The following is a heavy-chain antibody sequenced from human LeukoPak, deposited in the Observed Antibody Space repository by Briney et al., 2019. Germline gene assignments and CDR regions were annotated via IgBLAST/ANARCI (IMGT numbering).Heavy chain of an antibody. V-gene: IGHV4-59*08. J-gene: IGHJ5*02. CDR2: IYYSGST. Sequence: PSETLSLTCTVSGGSISSYYWSWIRQPPGKGLEWIGYIYYSGSTNYNPSLNSRVTISVDTSENQFSLKLSSVTAADTAVYYCAKYVSTGWLDPWGQGTLVTVSS. CDR3: AKYVSTGWLDP. CDR1: GGSISSYY. D-gene: IGHD5/OR15-5a*01.